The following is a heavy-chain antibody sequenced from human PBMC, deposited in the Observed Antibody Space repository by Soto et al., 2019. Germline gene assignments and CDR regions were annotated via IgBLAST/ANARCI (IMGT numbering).Heavy chain of an antibody. J-gene: IGHJ2*01. CDR3: ARDRDGDGYFDL. V-gene: IGHV4-31*03. Sequence: SETLSLTCTVSGGSISSGGYYWSWIRQHPGKGLEWIGYIYYSGSTYYNPSLKSRVTISVDTSKNQFSLKLSSVTAADTAVYYCARDRDGDGYFDLWGRGTLVNVSS. CDR1: GGSISSGGYY. D-gene: IGHD2-21*02. CDR2: IYYSGST.